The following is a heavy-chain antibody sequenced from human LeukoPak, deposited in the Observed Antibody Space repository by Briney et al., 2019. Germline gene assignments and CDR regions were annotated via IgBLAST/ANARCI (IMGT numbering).Heavy chain of an antibody. CDR3: ARAAYYDFWSGYKYYFDY. D-gene: IGHD3-3*01. J-gene: IGHJ4*02. V-gene: IGHV3-7*01. CDR2: INEDGSEK. Sequence: PGGSLRLSCAASRFTFSSYGMSWVRQAPGKGPEWVAKINEDGSEKHYVDSVKGRFTISRDNAKNSLYLQMNSLRAEDTAVYYCARAAYYDFWSGYKYYFDYWGQGTLVTVSS. CDR1: RFTFSSYG.